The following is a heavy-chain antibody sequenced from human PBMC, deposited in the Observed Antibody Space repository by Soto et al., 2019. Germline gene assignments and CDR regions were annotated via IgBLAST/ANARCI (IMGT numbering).Heavy chain of an antibody. D-gene: IGHD2-21*02. J-gene: IGHJ4*02. CDR3: AKIHRWVVTAPFDY. Sequence: EVQLLESGGGLVQPGGSLRLSCAASGFPFSSYAMSWVRQAPGRGLEWVSAISGSGGSTYYADSVRGRFTISRDNSKNTLYLQMNSLRAEDTAVYYCAKIHRWVVTAPFDYWGQGTLVTVSS. CDR1: GFPFSSYA. CDR2: ISGSGGST. V-gene: IGHV3-23*01.